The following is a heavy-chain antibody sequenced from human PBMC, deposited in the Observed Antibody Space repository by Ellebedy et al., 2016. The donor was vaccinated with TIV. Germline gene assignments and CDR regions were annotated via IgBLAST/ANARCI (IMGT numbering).Heavy chain of an antibody. CDR1: GGSISITSYY. CDR3: ARRSSYWSALDF. J-gene: IGHJ4*02. D-gene: IGHD6-19*01. CDR2: FYYDGST. Sequence: MPGGSLRLSCTVSGGSISITSYYWGWIRQPPGKGLEWIGSFYYDGSTYYNPSLKSRVTISKDTSKNQFSLKLTSVTAADTAVYYCARRSSYWSALDFWGQGTLATVSS. V-gene: IGHV4-39*01.